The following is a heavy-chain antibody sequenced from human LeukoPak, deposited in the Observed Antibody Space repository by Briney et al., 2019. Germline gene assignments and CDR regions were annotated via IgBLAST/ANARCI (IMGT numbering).Heavy chain of an antibody. Sequence: ASVKVSCTASGYTFTSYAMHWVRQAPGQRLEWMGWINAGNGNTKYSQKFQGRVTITRDTSASTAYMELSSLRSEDTAVYYCARGTLGVAGLPYDYWGQGTLVTVSS. V-gene: IGHV1-3*01. CDR3: ARGTLGVAGLPYDY. J-gene: IGHJ4*02. D-gene: IGHD6-19*01. CDR2: INAGNGNT. CDR1: GYTFTSYA.